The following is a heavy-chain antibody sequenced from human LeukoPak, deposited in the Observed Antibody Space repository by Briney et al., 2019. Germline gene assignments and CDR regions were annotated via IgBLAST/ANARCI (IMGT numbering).Heavy chain of an antibody. CDR1: GGSFSGYY. Sequence: SETLSLTCAVYGGSFSGYYWSWIRQPPGKGLEWIGEINHSGSTNYNPSLKSRVTIPVDTSKNQFSLKLSSVTAADTAVYYCARRYPRYSSGWYYFDYWGQGTLVTVSS. D-gene: IGHD6-19*01. V-gene: IGHV4-34*01. CDR2: INHSGST. CDR3: ARRYPRYSSGWYYFDY. J-gene: IGHJ4*02.